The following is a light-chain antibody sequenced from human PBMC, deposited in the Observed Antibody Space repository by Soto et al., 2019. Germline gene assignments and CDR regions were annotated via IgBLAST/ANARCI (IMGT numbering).Light chain of an antibody. CDR2: DVS. J-gene: IGLJ1*01. CDR1: SSDVGGYNY. V-gene: IGLV2-14*01. Sequence: QSALTQPASVSESPGQWITVSCTGTSSDVGGYNYVSWYQQHPGKAPKLMIYDVSDRPSGVSNRFSGSKSGNTASLTISGLQAEDEADYYCSSYSSSSTLYVFGTGTKVTVL. CDR3: SSYSSSSTLYV.